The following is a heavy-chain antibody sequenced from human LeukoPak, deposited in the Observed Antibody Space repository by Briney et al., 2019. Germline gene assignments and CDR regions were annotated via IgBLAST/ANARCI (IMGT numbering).Heavy chain of an antibody. J-gene: IGHJ5*02. V-gene: IGHV4-34*01. D-gene: IGHD5-12*01. CDR3: ARARAPYDA. CDR1: GGSFRGYC. CDR2: INHRGST. Sequence: SETLSLTCAVYGGSFRGYCGSWIREPPGEGVEWIGEINHRGSTNYHPPLKRRVTISVDTSKNQFSLKLSSVTAADTAVYYCARARAPYDAWGQGTLVSVSS.